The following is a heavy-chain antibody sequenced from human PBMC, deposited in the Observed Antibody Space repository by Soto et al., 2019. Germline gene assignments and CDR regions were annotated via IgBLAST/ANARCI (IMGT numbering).Heavy chain of an antibody. V-gene: IGHV4-59*01. J-gene: IGHJ5*02. Sequence: QVQLQESGPGLVRPSETLSLSCTVSGGSMNSYYWSRIRQPPGKGLEWLGHVYSSGTSKYNVSLESRITMSLDTSRNQFSLSLNSVTAADTAVYFCARYSPPKKSYDSNPGWFDPWGQGTLVAVSS. CDR1: GGSMNSYY. D-gene: IGHD2-15*01. CDR3: ARYSPPKKSYDSNPGWFDP. CDR2: VYSSGTS.